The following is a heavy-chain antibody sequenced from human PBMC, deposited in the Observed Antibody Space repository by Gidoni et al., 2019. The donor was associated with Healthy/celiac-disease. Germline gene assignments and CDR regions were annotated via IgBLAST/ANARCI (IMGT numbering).Heavy chain of an antibody. CDR2: IYSGGST. J-gene: IGHJ6*02. CDR3: ARGGQQSYYYYYYGMDV. CDR1: GFTVSSNY. V-gene: IGHV3-53*04. D-gene: IGHD6-13*01. Sequence: VQLVESGGGLVQPGGSLRLSCAASGFTVSSNYMSGVRQAPGKGLEWVSVIYSGGSTYYADSVKGRFTISRHNSKNTLYLQMNSLRAEDTAVYYCARGGQQSYYYYYYGMDVWGQGTTVTVSS.